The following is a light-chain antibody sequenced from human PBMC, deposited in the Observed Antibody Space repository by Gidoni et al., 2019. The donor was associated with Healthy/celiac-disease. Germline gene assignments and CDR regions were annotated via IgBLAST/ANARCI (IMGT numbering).Light chain of an antibody. Sequence: DIQMTQSPSSLSASVGDRVTITCRASQSISSYLNWYQQKPGKAPKLLIYASSSLQSAVPSSFSGSGSGTYFTLTISSLQPEDSATYYCQQSYSTPWTFGQXTKVEIK. CDR2: ASS. CDR3: QQSYSTPWT. V-gene: IGKV1-39*01. CDR1: QSISSY. J-gene: IGKJ1*01.